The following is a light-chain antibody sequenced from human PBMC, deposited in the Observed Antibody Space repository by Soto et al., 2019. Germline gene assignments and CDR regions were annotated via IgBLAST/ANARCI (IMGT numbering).Light chain of an antibody. CDR1: QGIGNT. CDR2: GAS. CDR3: QHYVNWPLT. Sequence: EIVITQSPATLSVSPGAGATLSCRASQGIGNTLAWYQQKPGQTPRLLIYGASIRATGVPARFSGSGSGTDFTLTINSLQSEDFAVYYCQHYVNWPLTFGGGTKVESK. J-gene: IGKJ4*01. V-gene: IGKV3-15*01.